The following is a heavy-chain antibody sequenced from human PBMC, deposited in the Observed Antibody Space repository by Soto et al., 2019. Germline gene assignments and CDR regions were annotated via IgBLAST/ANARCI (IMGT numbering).Heavy chain of an antibody. D-gene: IGHD3-10*01. J-gene: IGHJ4*02. Sequence: QVQLVQSGAEVRTPGASVKVSCKASGYTFTSYDINWVRQATGQGPEWMGWMNPDSGNTGYVQKFQGRVTMTRNTAISTADMALSSLSSEDTAVYYCARSVGGSNVNFDYWGQGTLVTVSS. CDR1: GYTFTSYD. V-gene: IGHV1-8*01. CDR2: MNPDSGNT. CDR3: ARSVGGSNVNFDY.